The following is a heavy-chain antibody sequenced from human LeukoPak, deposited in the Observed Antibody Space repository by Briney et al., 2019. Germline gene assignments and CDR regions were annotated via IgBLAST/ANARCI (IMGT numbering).Heavy chain of an antibody. D-gene: IGHD5-24*01. J-gene: IGHJ4*02. CDR1: GFTFDDYA. V-gene: IGHV3-43*02. CDR2: ISGDGGST. CDR3: AKDIMRDGYNYLDY. Sequence: GGSLRLSCAASGFTFDDYAMHWVRQAPGKGLEWVSLISGDGGSTYYADSVKGRFTISRNNSKNSLYLQMNSLRTEDTALYYCAKDIMRDGYNYLDYWGRGTLVTVSS.